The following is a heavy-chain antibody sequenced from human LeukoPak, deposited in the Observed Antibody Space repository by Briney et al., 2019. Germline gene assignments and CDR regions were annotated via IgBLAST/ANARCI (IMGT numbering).Heavy chain of an antibody. CDR1: GGSISSYY. CDR3: ARQFRIAFIDY. D-gene: IGHD2-15*01. CDR2: IYYSGST. V-gene: IGHV4-59*08. J-gene: IGHJ4*02. Sequence: SETLSLTCTVSGGSISSYYWSWIRQPPGKGLEWIGYIYYSGSTNYNPSLKSRVTISVDTSKNQFSLKLSSVTAADTAVYYCARQFRIAFIDYWGQGTLVTVSS.